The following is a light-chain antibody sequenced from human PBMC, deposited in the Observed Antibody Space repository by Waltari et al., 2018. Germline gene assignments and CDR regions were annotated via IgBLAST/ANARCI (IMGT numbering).Light chain of an antibody. Sequence: EIVLTQSPRNLSLSPGERATLSCRASQIVSSSYLAWYQLKPGQAPRLLILGATSRGGGTPDRFSGRGSGTDFTLTISRLEPEDFAVYYCQLYDITPMYTFGQGTNLQIK. J-gene: IGKJ2*01. CDR3: QLYDITPMYT. CDR1: QIVSSSY. V-gene: IGKV3-20*01. CDR2: GAT.